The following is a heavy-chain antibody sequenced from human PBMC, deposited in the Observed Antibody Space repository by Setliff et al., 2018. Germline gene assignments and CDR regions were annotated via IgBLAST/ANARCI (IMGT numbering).Heavy chain of an antibody. CDR1: GGSVSNSGFF. CDR2: IYDSGSS. D-gene: IGHD2-15*01. V-gene: IGHV4-39*01. Sequence: ETLSLTCTVSGGSVSNSGFFWGWLRQAPGKGLEWIGNIYDSGSSNYNASLKSRLIITRDTSKNQISLKLPSVTAADTAVYYCGRGFSRIEGWGNWFDPWGQGILVTVSS. J-gene: IGHJ5*02. CDR3: GRGFSRIEGWGNWFDP.